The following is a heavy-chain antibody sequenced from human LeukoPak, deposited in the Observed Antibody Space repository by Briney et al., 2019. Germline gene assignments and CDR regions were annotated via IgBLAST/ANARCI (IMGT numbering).Heavy chain of an antibody. V-gene: IGHV4-30-4*01. J-gene: IGHJ4*02. CDR1: GGSISSGDYY. Sequence: SETLSLTCTVSGGSISSGDYYWSWIRQPPGKGLEWIGYIYYSGSTYYNPSLKSRVTISVDTSKNQFSLKLSSVAAADTAVYYCARGLGEQQLPPLFLFDYWSQGTLVTVSS. CDR2: IYYSGST. D-gene: IGHD6-13*01. CDR3: ARGLGEQQLPPLFLFDY.